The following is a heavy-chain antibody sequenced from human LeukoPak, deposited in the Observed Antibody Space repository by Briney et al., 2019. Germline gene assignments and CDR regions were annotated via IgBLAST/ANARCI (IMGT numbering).Heavy chain of an antibody. CDR1: GYTFTSYG. CDR3: ARVRRITMIVVWDYNWFDP. Sequence: GASVKVSCKASGYTFTSYGISWVRQAPGQGLEWMGCISAYNGNTNYAQKLQGRVTMTTDTSTSTAYVELRSLRSDDTAVYYCARVRRITMIVVWDYNWFDPWGQGTLVTVSS. D-gene: IGHD3-22*01. CDR2: ISAYNGNT. J-gene: IGHJ5*02. V-gene: IGHV1-18*01.